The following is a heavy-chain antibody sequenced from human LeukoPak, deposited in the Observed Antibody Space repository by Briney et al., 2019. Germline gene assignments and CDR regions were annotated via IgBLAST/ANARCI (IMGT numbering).Heavy chain of an antibody. D-gene: IGHD2-2*01. V-gene: IGHV3-48*01. J-gene: IGHJ4*02. CDR1: GFTFSSYS. Sequence: GGSLRLSCAASGFTFSSYSMNWVRQALGKGLEWVSYISSSSSTIYYADSVKGRFAISRDNAKNSLYLQMSSLRAEDTAVYYCARDHAYRTDYWGQGTLVTVSS. CDR3: ARDHAYRTDY. CDR2: ISSSSSTI.